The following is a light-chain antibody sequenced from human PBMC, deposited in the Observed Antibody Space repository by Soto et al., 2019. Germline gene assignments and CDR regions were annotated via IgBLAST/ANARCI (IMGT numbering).Light chain of an antibody. CDR1: SGHSSYA. V-gene: IGLV4-69*01. CDR3: QTWGTGIRWV. Sequence: QPVLTQSPSASASLGASVKLTCTLSSGHSSYAIAWHQQQPEKGPRYLMKLNSDGSHSKADGIPDRFSGSSSGAERYLTISSLQSEDDADYYCQTWGTGIRWVFGGGTKLTVL. J-gene: IGLJ3*02. CDR2: LNSDGSH.